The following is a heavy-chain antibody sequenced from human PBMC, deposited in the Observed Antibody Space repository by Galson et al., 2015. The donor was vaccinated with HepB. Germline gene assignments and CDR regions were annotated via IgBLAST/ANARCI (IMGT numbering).Heavy chain of an antibody. V-gene: IGHV5-51*01. D-gene: IGHD3-22*01. CDR1: GYRFTSYW. CDR2: IYPGDSDT. J-gene: IGHJ4*02. CDR3: ARAGDSSGYYLGFIDY. Sequence: QSGAEVKKPGESLKISCKGSGYRFTSYWIGWVRQMPGKGLEWMGIIYPGDSDTRYSPSFQGQVTISADKSISTAYLQWSSLKASDTAMYYCARAGDSSGYYLGFIDYWGQGTLVTVSS.